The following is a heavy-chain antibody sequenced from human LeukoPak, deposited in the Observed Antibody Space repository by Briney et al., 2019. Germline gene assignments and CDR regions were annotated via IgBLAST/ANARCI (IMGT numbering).Heavy chain of an antibody. CDR2: IYSRGST. D-gene: IGHD1-26*01. V-gene: IGHV4-39*07. CDR1: GGSISNSNYY. J-gene: IGHJ4*02. CDR3: AREASDLGLDY. Sequence: PSETLSLTCIVSGGSISNSNYYWGWIRQSPGKGLEWIGSIYSRGSTYYNPSLKSRVIVSSDMSKNQFSLMLNSVTAADTAVYYCAREASDLGLDYWGQGTLVTVSS.